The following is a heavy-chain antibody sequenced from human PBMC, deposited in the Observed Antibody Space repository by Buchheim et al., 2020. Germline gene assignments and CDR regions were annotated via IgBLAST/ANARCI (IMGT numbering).Heavy chain of an antibody. Sequence: QVQLQQWGAGLLKPSETLSLTCAVYGGSFSGYYWSWIRQPPGKGLEWIGEINHSGSTNYNPSLKSRVTISVDTSKNQFSLKLSSVTAADTAVYYCARVKRIQLWLRTGYYYYMDVWGKGT. CDR3: ARVKRIQLWLRTGYYYYMDV. V-gene: IGHV4-34*01. J-gene: IGHJ6*03. CDR2: INHSGST. D-gene: IGHD5-18*01. CDR1: GGSFSGYY.